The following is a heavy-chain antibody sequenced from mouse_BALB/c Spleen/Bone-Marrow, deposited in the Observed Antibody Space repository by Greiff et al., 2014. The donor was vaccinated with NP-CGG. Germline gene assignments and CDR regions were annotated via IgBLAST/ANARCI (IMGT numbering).Heavy chain of an antibody. CDR2: IRTKANGYTT. J-gene: IGHJ1*01. V-gene: IGHV7-3*02. Sequence: DVQLVESGGGLVQPGGSLRLSCATSGFTFTDYYMSWVRQPQGKALEWLGFIRTKANGYTTEYSASVKGRFTISRDNSQSILYLQMDTLRAEDSATYYCARDRTTATLYWYFDVWGAGTTVTVSS. CDR3: ARDRTTATLYWYFDV. D-gene: IGHD1-2*01. CDR1: GFTFTDYY.